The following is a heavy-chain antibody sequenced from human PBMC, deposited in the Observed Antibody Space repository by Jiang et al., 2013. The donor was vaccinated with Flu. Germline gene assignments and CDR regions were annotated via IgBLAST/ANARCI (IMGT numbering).Heavy chain of an antibody. D-gene: IGHD2-21*01. Sequence: VKKPGSSVKVSCKASGGTFSSYAISWVRQAPGQGLEWMGGIIPIFGTANYAQKFQGRVTITADESTSTAYMELSSLRSEDTAVYYCARERPDYSRTLYYYYGMDVWGQGTTVTVSS. J-gene: IGHJ6*02. CDR2: IIPIFGTA. CDR3: ARERPDYSRTLYYYYGMDV. CDR1: GGTFSSYA. V-gene: IGHV1-69*01.